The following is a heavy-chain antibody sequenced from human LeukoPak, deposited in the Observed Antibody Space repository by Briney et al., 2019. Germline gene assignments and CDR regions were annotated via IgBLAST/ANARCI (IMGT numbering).Heavy chain of an antibody. CDR1: GFTFSSYA. Sequence: GGSLRLSCAASGFTFSSYAMSWVRQAPGKGLEWVSAISGSGGSTYYADSVKGRFTISRDNAKNSLYLQMNSLRAEDMALYYCAKDMVSTGGDAFDIWGQGTMVTVSS. V-gene: IGHV3-23*01. D-gene: IGHD3-10*01. CDR2: ISGSGGST. J-gene: IGHJ3*02. CDR3: AKDMVSTGGDAFDI.